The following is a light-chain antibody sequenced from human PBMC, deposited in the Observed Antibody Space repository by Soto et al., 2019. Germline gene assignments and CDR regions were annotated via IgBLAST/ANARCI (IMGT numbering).Light chain of an antibody. V-gene: IGLV2-14*03. CDR2: DVT. CDR1: SSDIRVYNY. Sequence: QSALTQPASVSGSPGQSITISCTGSSSDIRVYNYVSWYQQHPGKAPKLLIYDVTDRPSGVSNRFSGSKSGNTASLTISGLHAEDEADYYCRSYSSDTTPVIFGGGTKVTVL. CDR3: RSYSSDTTPVI. J-gene: IGLJ2*01.